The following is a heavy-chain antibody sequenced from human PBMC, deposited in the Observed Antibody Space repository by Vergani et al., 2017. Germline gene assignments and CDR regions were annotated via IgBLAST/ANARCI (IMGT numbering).Heavy chain of an antibody. CDR1: GFTFSSYA. Sequence: EVQLLESGGGLVQPGGSLRLSCAASGFTFSSYAMSWVRQAPGKGLEWVSAISGSGGSTYYADSVKGRFTISRENSKNTLYLQMNSLRAEDTAVYYCAKDSDYDFWSGSLFDPWGQGTLVTVSS. CDR3: AKDSDYDFWSGSLFDP. V-gene: IGHV3-23*01. D-gene: IGHD3-3*01. J-gene: IGHJ5*02. CDR2: ISGSGGST.